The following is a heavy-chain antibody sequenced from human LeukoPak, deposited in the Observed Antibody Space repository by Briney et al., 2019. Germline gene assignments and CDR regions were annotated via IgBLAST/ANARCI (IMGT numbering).Heavy chain of an antibody. Sequence: GGSLRLSCAASGFTFSSYEMNWVRQAPGKGLEWVSYISSSGSTIYYADSVKGRFTISRDNAENSLYLQMNSLRAEDTAVYYCAASTVRGRFDYWGQGTLVTVSS. J-gene: IGHJ4*02. CDR3: AASTVRGRFDY. CDR2: ISSSGSTI. D-gene: IGHD3-10*01. V-gene: IGHV3-48*03. CDR1: GFTFSSYE.